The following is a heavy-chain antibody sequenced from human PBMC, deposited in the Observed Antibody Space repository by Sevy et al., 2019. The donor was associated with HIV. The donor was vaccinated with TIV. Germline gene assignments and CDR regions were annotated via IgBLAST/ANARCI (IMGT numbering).Heavy chain of an antibody. CDR1: GDSVSSNSAV. CDR2: TYYRSKWYN. CDR3: ARKDDSVGSFDI. D-gene: IGHD3-16*01. V-gene: IGHV6-1*01. J-gene: IGHJ3*02. Sequence: SQTLSLTCAISGDSVSSNSAVWNWIRQSPSRGLEWLGRTYYRSKWYNDYTVAVKSRLTINPDTSKNQFSLQLNSVTPEDTAMYYCARKDDSVGSFDIWGQGTMVIVSS.